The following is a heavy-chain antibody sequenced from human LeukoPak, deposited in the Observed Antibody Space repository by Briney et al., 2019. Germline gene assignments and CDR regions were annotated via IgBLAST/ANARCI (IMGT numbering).Heavy chain of an antibody. J-gene: IGHJ5*02. CDR3: AREGFSGGSCYFFPWFDP. D-gene: IGHD2-15*01. V-gene: IGHV1-2*02. CDR1: GYTFTGYY. Sequence: ASVKVSCKASGYTFTGYYMHWVRQAPGQGLEWMGWINPNSGGTNYAQKFQGRVTMTRDTSISTAYMELSRLRSDDTAVYYCAREGFSGGSCYFFPWFDPWGQGTLVTVSS. CDR2: INPNSGGT.